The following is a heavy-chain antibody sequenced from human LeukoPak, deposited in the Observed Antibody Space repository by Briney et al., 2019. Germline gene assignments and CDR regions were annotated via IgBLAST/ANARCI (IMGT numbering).Heavy chain of an antibody. CDR1: GFTLNDYS. J-gene: IGHJ4*02. CDR3: ARDHYFGDTGYSRSLDY. D-gene: IGHD3-10*01. V-gene: IGHV3-48*01. Sequence: PGGSLRLSCTASGFTLNDYSMNWVRQAPGKGLEWISYISGDSTNIFYADSVKGRFTISRGNAKNSLYLQMNGLRAEDTAVYYCARDHYFGDTGYSRSLDYWGQGTLVTVSS. CDR2: ISGDSTNI.